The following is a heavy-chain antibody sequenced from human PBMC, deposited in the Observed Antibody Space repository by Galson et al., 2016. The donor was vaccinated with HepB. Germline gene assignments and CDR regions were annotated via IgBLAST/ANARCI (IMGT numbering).Heavy chain of an antibody. V-gene: IGHV4-31*03. J-gene: IGHJ4*02. D-gene: IGHD3-22*01. CDR1: GGSISSDGYY. Sequence: TLSLTCTVSGGSISSDGYYWSWIRQHPGKGLEWIGYIYNSGSTYYNPSPKSRVSISGDTSKNQLSLKLSSVTAADTAVYYCARGNSRYSDSSGYLWGQGTLVTVSS. CDR3: ARGNSRYSDSSGYL. CDR2: IYNSGST.